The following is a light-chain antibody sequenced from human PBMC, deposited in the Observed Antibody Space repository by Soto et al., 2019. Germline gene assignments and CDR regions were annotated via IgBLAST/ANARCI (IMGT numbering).Light chain of an antibody. Sequence: QSALTQPPSASGSPGQSVTISCTGTSSDVGAYNYLSWYQQHPGKAPKLMIYEGSKRPSGVPDRFSGSKSGNTASLTVSGLQAEDEADYYCSSYAGSNNYVFGTGTKLTVL. V-gene: IGLV2-8*01. CDR1: SSDVGAYNY. J-gene: IGLJ1*01. CDR3: SSYAGSNNYV. CDR2: EGS.